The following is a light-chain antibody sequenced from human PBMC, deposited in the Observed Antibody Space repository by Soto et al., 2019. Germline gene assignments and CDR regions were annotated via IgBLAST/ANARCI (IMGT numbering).Light chain of an antibody. Sequence: DIVLTQSPATLSLSPGNRVTLSCRANERISHSLAWYQQKPGQAPRILIYDASFRATGIPERFSGSGSGTDFTPCSRSLEPEDFAVYYGKLRQQRSSWPPIAFGQGTRLDLK. CDR2: DAS. CDR1: ERISHS. J-gene: IGKJ5*01. V-gene: IGKV3-11*01. CDR3: KLRQQRSSWPPIA.